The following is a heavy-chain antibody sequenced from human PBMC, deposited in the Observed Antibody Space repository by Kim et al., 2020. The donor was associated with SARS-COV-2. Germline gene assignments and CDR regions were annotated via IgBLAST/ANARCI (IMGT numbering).Heavy chain of an antibody. D-gene: IGHD6-6*01. CDR2: ISSNGGST. CDR1: GFTFSSYA. V-gene: IGHV3-64D*06. CDR3: VKGIAARRLNGLFDY. Sequence: GGSLRLSCSASGFTFSSYAMHWVRQAPGKGLEYVSAISSNGGSTYYTDSVKGRFTISRDNSKNTLYLQMSSLRAEDTAVYYCVKGIAARRLNGLFDYWGQGTLVTVSS. J-gene: IGHJ4*02.